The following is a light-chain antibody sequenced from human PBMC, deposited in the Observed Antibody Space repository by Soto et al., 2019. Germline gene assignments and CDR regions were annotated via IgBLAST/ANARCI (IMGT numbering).Light chain of an antibody. CDR1: SSSIGSNY. CDR3: AAWDDSPVV. Sequence: QSVLTQPPSASGTPGQRVTISCSGSSSSIGSNYVYWYQQLPGTAPKHLIYRNNQRPSGVPARFSGSKSGTSPSLAISGLRSEDEADYYCAAWDDSPVVFGGGTKLTVL. J-gene: IGLJ2*01. CDR2: RNN. V-gene: IGLV1-47*01.